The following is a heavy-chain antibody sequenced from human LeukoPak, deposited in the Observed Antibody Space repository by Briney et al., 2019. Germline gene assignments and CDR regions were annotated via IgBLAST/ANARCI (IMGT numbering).Heavy chain of an antibody. Sequence: PSETLSLTCTVSGDSISTTEDHWTWIRQFPGKGLEWIGYTSYSGYPDSNPSLKSRVTISLDTSKNQFSLKLSSVTVADTAMYYCAREPTQPLRFGEFHPFDNWGQGTLVTVSS. CDR1: GDSISTTEDH. J-gene: IGHJ4*02. CDR3: AREPTQPLRFGEFHPFDN. V-gene: IGHV4-31*03. CDR2: TSYSGYP. D-gene: IGHD3-16*01.